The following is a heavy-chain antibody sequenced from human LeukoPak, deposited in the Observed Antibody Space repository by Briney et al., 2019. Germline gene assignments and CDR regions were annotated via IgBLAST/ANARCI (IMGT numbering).Heavy chain of an antibody. Sequence: PSETLSLTCTVSGGSISSSSYYWGWIRQPPGKGPEWIGSIYYSGSTYYNPSLKSRVTISVDTSKNQFSLKLSSVTAADTAVYYCASRPYYGSGSYYYYYMDVWGKGTTVTISS. D-gene: IGHD3-10*01. CDR2: IYYSGST. CDR1: GGSISSSSYY. CDR3: ASRPYYGSGSYYYYYMDV. J-gene: IGHJ6*03. V-gene: IGHV4-39*07.